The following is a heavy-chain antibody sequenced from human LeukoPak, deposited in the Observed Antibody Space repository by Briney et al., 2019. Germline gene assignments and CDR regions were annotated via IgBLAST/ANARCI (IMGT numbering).Heavy chain of an antibody. CDR3: AKDRGVRGVFDY. J-gene: IGHJ4*02. V-gene: IGHV3-23*01. Sequence: GGSLRLSCAASGFTFSSYAMSWVRQAPGKGLEWVSAISGSGGSTYYADSVKGRFTISRDNSKNTLYLQMKSLRAEDTAVYYCAKDRGVRGVFDYWGQGTLVTVSS. CDR1: GFTFSSYA. D-gene: IGHD3-10*01. CDR2: ISGSGGST.